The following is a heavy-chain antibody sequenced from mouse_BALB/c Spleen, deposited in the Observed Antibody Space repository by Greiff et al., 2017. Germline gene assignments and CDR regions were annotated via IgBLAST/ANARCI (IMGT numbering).Heavy chain of an antibody. D-gene: IGHD2-14*01. CDR3: AKEVRRSYYFDY. V-gene: IGHV5-17*02. Sequence: DVKLVESGGGLVQPGGSRKLSCAASGFTFSSFGMHWVRQAPEKGLEWVAYISSGSSTIYYADTVKGRFTISRDNPKNTLFLQMTSLRSEDTAMYYCAKEVRRSYYFDYWGQGTTLTVSS. J-gene: IGHJ2*01. CDR1: GFTFSSFG. CDR2: ISSGSSTI.